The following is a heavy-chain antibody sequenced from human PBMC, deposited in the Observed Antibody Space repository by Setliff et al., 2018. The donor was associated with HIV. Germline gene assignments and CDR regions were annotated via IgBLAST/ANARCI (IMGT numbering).Heavy chain of an antibody. D-gene: IGHD2-21*01. Sequence: TLSLTCTVSGGSISTGGYYWSWIRQHPGKGLEWIGYIYNSGGTYYNPSLKSRITMSIDTSKNQFSLKLNSVTAADTAVYFCARASRWGSIPFDYWGQGTLVTVS. CDR3: ARASRWGSIPFDY. CDR1: GGSISTGGYY. J-gene: IGHJ4*02. V-gene: IGHV4-31*03. CDR2: IYNSGGT.